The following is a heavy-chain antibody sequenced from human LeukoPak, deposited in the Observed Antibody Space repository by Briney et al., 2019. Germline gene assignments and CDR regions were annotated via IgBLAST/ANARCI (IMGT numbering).Heavy chain of an antibody. J-gene: IGHJ6*02. V-gene: IGHV1-8*01. CDR2: MNPNSGNT. Sequence: GASVKVSCKASGYTFTSYDINWVRQATGQGLEWMGWMNPNSGNTGYAQKFQGRVTITRDTSASTAYMELSSLRSEDTAVYYCARERLASVYYYGMDVWGQGTTVTVSS. CDR1: GYTFTSYD. CDR3: ARERLASVYYYGMDV.